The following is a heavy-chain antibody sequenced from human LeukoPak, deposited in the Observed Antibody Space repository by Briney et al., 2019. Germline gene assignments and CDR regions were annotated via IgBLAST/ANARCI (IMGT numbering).Heavy chain of an antibody. Sequence: ASVKVSCKASKYTFTDYYMHWVRQAPGQGLEWMGWINPNSGGTNYAQKFQGRVTMTRDTSISTAYMELGSLRSDDTPIYYCARLMAPVGKRSTPFNYWGQGTLVTVSS. CDR3: ARLMAPVGKRSTPFNY. J-gene: IGHJ4*02. CDR1: KYTFTDYY. V-gene: IGHV1-2*02. CDR2: INPNSGGT. D-gene: IGHD1-1*01.